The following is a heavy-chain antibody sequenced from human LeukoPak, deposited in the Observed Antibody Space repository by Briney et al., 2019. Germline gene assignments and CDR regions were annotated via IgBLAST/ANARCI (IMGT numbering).Heavy chain of an antibody. CDR3: ARHRRGTDTAILSSSFDY. J-gene: IGHJ4*02. CDR2: IYYSGST. D-gene: IGHD5-18*01. Sequence: PSQTLSLTCTVSGGSISSGGYYWSWIRQPPGKGLEWIGYIYYSGSTYYNPSLKSRVTISVDTSKNQFSLRLSSVTAADTAVYSCARHRRGTDTAILSSSFDYWGQGTLVTVSS. CDR1: GGSISSGGYY. V-gene: IGHV4-30-4*08.